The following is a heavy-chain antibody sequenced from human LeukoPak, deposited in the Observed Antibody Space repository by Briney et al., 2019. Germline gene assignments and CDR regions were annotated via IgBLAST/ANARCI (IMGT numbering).Heavy chain of an antibody. D-gene: IGHD2-15*01. Sequence: SETLSLTCTVSGGSINNDYWSWIRQPAGKGLEWIGRIYTRGSINYKPSLKSRVTMSVDTSKNQFSLKLSSVTAADTAVYYCARGRYCSADICSGGDAFDIWGQGTMVSVSS. CDR2: IYTRGSI. J-gene: IGHJ3*02. CDR3: ARGRYCSADICSGGDAFDI. V-gene: IGHV4-4*07. CDR1: GGSINNDY.